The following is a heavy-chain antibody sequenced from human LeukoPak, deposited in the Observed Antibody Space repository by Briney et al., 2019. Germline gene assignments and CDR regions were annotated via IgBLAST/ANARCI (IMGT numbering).Heavy chain of an antibody. CDR1: GFTFSSYG. CDR2: IKQDGSEK. J-gene: IGHJ3*02. D-gene: IGHD1-14*01. V-gene: IGHV3-7*01. Sequence: GGSLRLSCAASGFTFSSYGMHWVRQAPGQGLEWVANIKQDGSEKYYVDSVKGRFTISRDNAKNSLYLQMNSLRAEDTAVYYCARDGIFKGASRDAFDIWGQGTMVTVSS. CDR3: ARDGIFKGASRDAFDI.